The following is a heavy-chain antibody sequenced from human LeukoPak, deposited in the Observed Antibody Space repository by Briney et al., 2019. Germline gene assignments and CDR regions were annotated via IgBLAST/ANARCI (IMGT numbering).Heavy chain of an antibody. CDR2: ISGSGGST. J-gene: IGHJ6*03. CDR3: AKRTGYYDYYYMDV. Sequence: GGSLRLSCAASGFTFSSYAMSWVRQAPGKGLEWVSAISGSGGSTYYADSVKGRFTISRDNSKNTLYLQMNSLRAEDTAVYYCAKRTGYYDYYYMDVWGKGTTVTVSS. CDR1: GFTFSSYA. D-gene: IGHD1-14*01. V-gene: IGHV3-23*01.